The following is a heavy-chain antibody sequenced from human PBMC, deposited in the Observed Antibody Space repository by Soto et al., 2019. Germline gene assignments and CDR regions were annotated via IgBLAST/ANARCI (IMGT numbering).Heavy chain of an antibody. Sequence: EVQLVESGGGLVKPGGSLRLSCEASGFTFSSYSMNWVRQAPGKGLEWVASISSSSSYIYYAESVKGRFTISRDNAKNSLYLQMNSLRAEDTAVYYCARDYCSGGSCYSYYFDYWGQGTLVTVSS. J-gene: IGHJ4*02. V-gene: IGHV3-21*01. CDR3: ARDYCSGGSCYSYYFDY. CDR2: ISSSSSYI. D-gene: IGHD2-15*01. CDR1: GFTFSSYS.